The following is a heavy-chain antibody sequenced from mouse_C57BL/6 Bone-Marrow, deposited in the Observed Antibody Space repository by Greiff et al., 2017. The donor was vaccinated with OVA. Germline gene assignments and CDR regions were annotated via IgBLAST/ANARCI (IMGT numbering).Heavy chain of an antibody. CDR2: IYPGSGST. D-gene: IGHD1-1*01. V-gene: IGHV1-55*01. J-gene: IGHJ2*01. CDR3: ARGAYYYGSKNY. Sequence: QVQLQQPGAELVKPGASVKMSCKASGYTFTSYWITWVKQRPGQGLEWIGDIYPGSGSTNYNEKFKSKATLTVDTSSSTAYMQLSSLTSEDSAVYYCARGAYYYGSKNYWGQGTTLTVSS. CDR1: GYTFTSYW.